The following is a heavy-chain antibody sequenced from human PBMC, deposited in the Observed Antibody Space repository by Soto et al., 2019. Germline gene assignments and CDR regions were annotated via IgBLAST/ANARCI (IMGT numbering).Heavy chain of an antibody. J-gene: IGHJ5*02. CDR3: ARDWTPVTSFGVVIPVPPNWFDP. V-gene: IGHV3-33*07. CDR1: GFPFSRYD. CDR2: IWYDGSNK. D-gene: IGHD3-3*01. Sequence: SLRLSCATSGFPFSRYDMNWVRQAPEKGLEWVASIWYDGSNKYYADSVKGRFTISRDNPKNTLYLQMNSLTAEDRAVYYCARDWTPVTSFGVVIPVPPNWFDPWGQGTLVTVSS.